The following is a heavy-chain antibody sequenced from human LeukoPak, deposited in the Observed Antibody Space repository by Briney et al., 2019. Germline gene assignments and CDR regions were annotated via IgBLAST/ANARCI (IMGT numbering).Heavy chain of an antibody. J-gene: IGHJ4*02. CDR3: GRDRGWLRSVDY. CDR1: GFTFSGYE. Sequence: GGSLRLSCAASGFTFSGYEMIWVRQAPGKGLEWVSYISSSDGTIYYADSVRGRFTISRDNAKNSLYLQMNSLRPEDTAVYYCGRDRGWLRSVDYWGQGTLVTVSS. D-gene: IGHD5-12*01. CDR2: ISSSDGTI. V-gene: IGHV3-48*03.